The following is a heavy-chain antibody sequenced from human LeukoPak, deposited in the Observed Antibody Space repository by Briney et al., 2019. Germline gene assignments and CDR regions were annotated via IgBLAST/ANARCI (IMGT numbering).Heavy chain of an antibody. Sequence: GGSLRLSCAASGFTFSNYWMHWGRQAPGKGLVWVSRIKGDGGSPTYADSVKGRFTISRDNAKHTLYLQMNSLRAEDTAVYYCARKPDYYGADYWGQGTLVTVSS. CDR3: ARKPDYYGADY. D-gene: IGHD3-10*01. CDR2: IKGDGGSP. V-gene: IGHV3-74*01. CDR1: GFTFSNYW. J-gene: IGHJ4*02.